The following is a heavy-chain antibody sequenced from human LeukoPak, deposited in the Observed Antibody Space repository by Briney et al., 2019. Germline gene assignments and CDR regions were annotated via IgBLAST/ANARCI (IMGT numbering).Heavy chain of an antibody. Sequence: GGSLRLSCASSGFTFSNYAMSWVRQAPGKGLEWVSAITGSGGGTYYADSVKGRFTISRDNSKNTLYLQMNSLRAEDTAVYYCAKWGDYDVLTGYYDPDYWGQGTLVTVSS. J-gene: IGHJ4*02. CDR3: AKWGDYDVLTGYYDPDY. CDR1: GFTFSNYA. CDR2: ITGSGGGT. D-gene: IGHD3-9*01. V-gene: IGHV3-23*01.